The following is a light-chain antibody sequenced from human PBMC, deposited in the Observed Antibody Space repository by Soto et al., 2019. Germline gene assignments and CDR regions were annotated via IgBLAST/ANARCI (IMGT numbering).Light chain of an antibody. Sequence: DIQMTQSPSSLSASVGDRVTITCRASQSISNYLNWYQQKPGKAPKLLIYAASTLQSGVPSRFSGSGSGTDFTLTISSLQPEDFATYYCQQSYSNPLTFGQGTRLVIK. V-gene: IGKV1-39*01. CDR1: QSISNY. CDR2: AAS. CDR3: QQSYSNPLT. J-gene: IGKJ5*01.